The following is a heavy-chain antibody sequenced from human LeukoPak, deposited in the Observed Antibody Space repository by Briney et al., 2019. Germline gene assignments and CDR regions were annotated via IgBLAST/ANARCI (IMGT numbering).Heavy chain of an antibody. V-gene: IGHV4-59*08. CDR1: GGSISSYY. CDR2: IYYSGST. CDR3: ARLQSPPQWELRESGFDP. J-gene: IGHJ5*02. Sequence: KPSETLSLTCTVSGGSISSYYWSWIRQPPGKGLEWIGYIYYSGSTNYNPSLKSRVTISVDTSKNQFSLKLSSVTAADTAVYYCARLQSPPQWELRESGFDPWGQGTLVTVSS. D-gene: IGHD1-26*01.